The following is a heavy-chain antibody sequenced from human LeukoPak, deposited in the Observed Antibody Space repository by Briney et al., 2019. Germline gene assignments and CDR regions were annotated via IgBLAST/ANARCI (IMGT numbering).Heavy chain of an antibody. CDR1: GFTFSSYW. D-gene: IGHD6-13*01. CDR2: IKQDGSEK. V-gene: IGHV3-7*01. J-gene: IGHJ4*02. CDR3: ARLDGQQLTSFFDY. Sequence: GGSLRLSCAASGFTFSSYWMSWVRQAPGKGLEWVANIKQDGSEKYYVDSVKGRFTISRDNAKNSLYLQMNSLRVEDTAVYYCARLDGQQLTSFFDYWGQGTLVTVSS.